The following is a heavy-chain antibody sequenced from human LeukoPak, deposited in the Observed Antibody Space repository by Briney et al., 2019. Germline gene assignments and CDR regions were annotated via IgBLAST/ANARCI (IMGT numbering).Heavy chain of an antibody. CDR2: SSGSGGST. CDR1: GFTFSSYA. V-gene: IGHV3-23*01. CDR3: AKDYYYDRSGSYGDFSALPDG. J-gene: IGHJ4*02. Sequence: GGSLRLSCAASGFTFSSYAMSWVRQAPGKGLECVAASSGSGGSTYYADSVKGAFTISSDNSKNPLYLQMNSLRAEDTALYYCAKDYYYDRSGSYGDFSALPDGWGQGTLVTVSS. D-gene: IGHD3-22*01.